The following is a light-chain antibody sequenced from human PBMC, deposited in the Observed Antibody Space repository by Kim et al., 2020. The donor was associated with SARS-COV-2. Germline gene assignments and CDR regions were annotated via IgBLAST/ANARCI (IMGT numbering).Light chain of an antibody. CDR2: GKN. CDR1: SLRSCY. J-gene: IGLJ3*02. CDR3: NSRDSSDNHLV. V-gene: IGLV3-19*01. Sequence: LGQTVGIKCQADSLRSCYASWYQQKPGQAPVLVIYGKNNRPSGIPDRFSGSSSGNTASLTITGAQAEDEADYYCNSRDSSDNHLVFGGGTKLTVL.